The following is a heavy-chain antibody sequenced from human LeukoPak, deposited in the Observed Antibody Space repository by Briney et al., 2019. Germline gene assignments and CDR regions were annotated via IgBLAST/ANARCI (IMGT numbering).Heavy chain of an antibody. CDR1: GFTFSDHY. V-gene: IGHV3-72*01. J-gene: IGHJ4*02. CDR3: ALPGGSGGDY. D-gene: IGHD3-16*01. Sequence: GGSLRLSCAASGFTFSDHYMDWVRQAPGKGLEWVGRTRNKANSYTTEYAASVKGRFTVSRDDSKNSLYLQMNSLKTEDTAVYYCALPGGSGGDYWGQGTLVTVSS. CDR2: TRNKANSYTT.